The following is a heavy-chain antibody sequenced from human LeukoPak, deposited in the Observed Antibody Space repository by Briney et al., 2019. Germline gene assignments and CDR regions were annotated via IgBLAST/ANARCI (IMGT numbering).Heavy chain of an antibody. CDR1: GFTFSSYA. CDR2: ISGSGGST. CDR3: AKWGKYCSSTSCYTYFDY. J-gene: IGHJ4*02. V-gene: IGHV3-23*01. D-gene: IGHD2-2*02. Sequence: GGSLRLSCGASGFTFSSYAMSWVRQAPGKGLEWVSAISGSGGSTYYADSVKGRFTISRDNSKNTLYLQMNSLRAEDTAVYYCAKWGKYCSSTSCYTYFDYWGQGTLVTVSS.